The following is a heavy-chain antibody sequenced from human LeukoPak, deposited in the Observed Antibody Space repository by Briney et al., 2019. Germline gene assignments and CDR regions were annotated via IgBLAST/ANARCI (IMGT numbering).Heavy chain of an antibody. V-gene: IGHV4-59*01. CDR2: IYYSGST. D-gene: IGHD3-10*01. J-gene: IGHJ6*03. CDR3: ARDRYYYGSGSYSPYYYMDV. Sequence: SETLSLACTVSGGSISSYYWSWIRQPPGKGLEWIGYIYYSGSTNYNPSLKSRVTISVDTSKNQFSLKLSSVTAADTAVYYCARDRYYYGSGSYSPYYYMDVWGKGTTVTVSS. CDR1: GGSISSYY.